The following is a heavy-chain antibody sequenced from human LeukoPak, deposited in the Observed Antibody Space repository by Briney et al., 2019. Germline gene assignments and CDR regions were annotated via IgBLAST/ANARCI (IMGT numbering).Heavy chain of an antibody. V-gene: IGHV3-7*01. CDR2: IKKDGSEK. CDR1: GFTFSSYW. J-gene: IGHJ4*02. Sequence: GGSLRLSCAASGFTFSSYWMSWVRQAPGKGLEWVANIKKDGSEKYYVDSVKGRFTISRDNAKTSLYLQMNSLRAEDTAVYYCARYLSGIAGYTYGRGIDCWGQGTLVTVSS. D-gene: IGHD5-18*01. CDR3: ARYLSGIAGYTYGRGIDC.